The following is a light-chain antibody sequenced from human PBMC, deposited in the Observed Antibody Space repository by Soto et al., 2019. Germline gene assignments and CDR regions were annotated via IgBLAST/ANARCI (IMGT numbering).Light chain of an antibody. CDR2: EVS. J-gene: IGLJ1*01. Sequence: VLTQPASVSGSRGQSITISCTGTSSDVGNYKYVSWYQQHPGKAPKLMIYEVSNRPSGVSNRFSGSKSGNTASLTISGLQAEDETDYYCFSYTSSGTYVFGTGTKVTVL. V-gene: IGLV2-14*01. CDR1: SSDVGNYKY. CDR3: FSYTSSGTYV.